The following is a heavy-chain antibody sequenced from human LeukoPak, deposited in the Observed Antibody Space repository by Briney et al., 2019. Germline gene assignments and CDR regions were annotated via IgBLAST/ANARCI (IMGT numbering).Heavy chain of an antibody. CDR2: INHSGST. D-gene: IGHD6-13*01. CDR3: ARGRGIAAAGTRNKLFDY. CDR1: SGSFSGYY. J-gene: IGHJ4*02. V-gene: IGHV4-34*01. Sequence: SETLSLTCAVYSGSFSGYYWSWIRQPPGKGLEWIGEINHSGSTNYNPSLKSRVTISVDTSKNQFSLKLSSVTAADTAVYYCARGRGIAAAGTRNKLFDYWGQGTLVTVSS.